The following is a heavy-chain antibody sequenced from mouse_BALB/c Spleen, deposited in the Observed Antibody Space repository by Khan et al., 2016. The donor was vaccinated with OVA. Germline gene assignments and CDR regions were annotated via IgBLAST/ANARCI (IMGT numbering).Heavy chain of an antibody. CDR3: TRDRNYYGSSFYFDY. CDR1: GFTFSSYS. J-gene: IGHJ2*01. D-gene: IGHD1-1*01. CDR2: ITSGGSYT. V-gene: IGHV5-6-4*01. Sequence: EVELVESGGGLVKPGGSLRLSCEASGFTFSSYSMSWVRQTPGKRLEWVATITSGGSYTYYPDSVQGRFTISRDNAKNTLYLQMSSLKSEDTAIYYCTRDRNYYGSSFYFDYWGQGTTLTVSS.